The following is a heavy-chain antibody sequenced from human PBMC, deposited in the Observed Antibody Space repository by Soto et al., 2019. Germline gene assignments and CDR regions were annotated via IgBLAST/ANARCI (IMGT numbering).Heavy chain of an antibody. CDR2: ISYDGSNK. D-gene: IGHD3-22*01. Sequence: GGSLRLSCAASGFTFSSYGMHWVRRAPGKGLEWVAVISYDGSNKYYADSVKGRFTISRDNSKNTLYLQMNSLRAEDTAVYYCAKDHNYDSSGSNDYWGQGTLVTVSS. V-gene: IGHV3-30*18. CDR3: AKDHNYDSSGSNDY. J-gene: IGHJ4*02. CDR1: GFTFSSYG.